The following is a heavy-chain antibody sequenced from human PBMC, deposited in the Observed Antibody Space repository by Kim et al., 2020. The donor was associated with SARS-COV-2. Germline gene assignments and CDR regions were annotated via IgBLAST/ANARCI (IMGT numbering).Heavy chain of an antibody. CDR3: AKLSQLERLD. Sequence: STYYADSVKGRFTISRDNSKNTLYLQMNSLRAEDTAVYYCAKLSQLERLDWGQGTLVTVSS. J-gene: IGHJ4*02. CDR2: ST. D-gene: IGHD1-1*01. V-gene: IGHV3-23*01.